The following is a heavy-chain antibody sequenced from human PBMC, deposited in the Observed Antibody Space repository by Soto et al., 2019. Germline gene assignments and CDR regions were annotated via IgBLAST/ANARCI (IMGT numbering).Heavy chain of an antibody. CDR1: GFIFSTYT. J-gene: IGHJ4*02. CDR2: VSSDGSNK. V-gene: IGHV3-30-3*01. Sequence: SGGSLRLSCAASGFIFSTYTMHWVRQAPGKGLEWVALVSSDGSNKYYADFVKGRFTISRDNSKNTLFLQMNSLRAEDTAVYYCARNYYGSGSYLGPFAYWGQGTLVTVSS. CDR3: ARNYYGSGSYLGPFAY. D-gene: IGHD3-10*01.